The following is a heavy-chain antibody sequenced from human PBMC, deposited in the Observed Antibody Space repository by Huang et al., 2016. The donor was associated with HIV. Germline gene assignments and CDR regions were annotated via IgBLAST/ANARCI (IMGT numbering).Heavy chain of an antibody. CDR3: VRDQGRLAVGGIDNWFDP. D-gene: IGHD6-19*01. J-gene: IGHJ5*02. Sequence: QVRLQESGPGLVKPSETLSLSCTVSGDSVSSHYWGWIRHPPGKGLEWIGTVYDSGTTRYNPRRKSRINISVDTAKNGVSLNITSVSAAETAMYVWVRDQGRLAVGGIDNWFDPWGQGALVTVSS. V-gene: IGHV4-59*02. CDR2: VYDSGTT. CDR1: GDSVSSHY.